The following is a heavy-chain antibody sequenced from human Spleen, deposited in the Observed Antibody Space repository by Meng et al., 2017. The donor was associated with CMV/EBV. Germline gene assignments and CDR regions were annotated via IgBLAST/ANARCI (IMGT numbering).Heavy chain of an antibody. V-gene: IGHV3-7*01. CDR3: ARDRVPEPPLEWPQLWGENF. CDR2: IKQDGSEK. Sequence: GESLKISCAASGFTFSNAWMSWVRQAPGKGLEWVANIKQDGSEKYYVDSVKGRFTISRDNAKSSLFLQMRSLRAEDTAVYYCARDRVPEPPLEWPQLWGENFWGQGALVTVSS. CDR1: GFTFSNAW. J-gene: IGHJ4*02. D-gene: IGHD3-3*01.